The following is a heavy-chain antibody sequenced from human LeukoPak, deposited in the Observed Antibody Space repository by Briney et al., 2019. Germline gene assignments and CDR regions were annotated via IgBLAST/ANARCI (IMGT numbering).Heavy chain of an antibody. D-gene: IGHD2-2*01. V-gene: IGHV3-30-3*01. CDR3: ARDIVVVPAAGFGGINYYYYGMDV. CDR1: GFTFSSYA. J-gene: IGHJ6*02. CDR2: ISYDGSNK. Sequence: PGGSLRLSCAASGFTFSSYAMHWVRQAPGKGLEWVAVISYDGSNKYYADSVKGRFTISRDNSKNTLYLQMNSLRAEDTAVYYCARDIVVVPAAGFGGINYYYYGMDVWGQGTTVTVSS.